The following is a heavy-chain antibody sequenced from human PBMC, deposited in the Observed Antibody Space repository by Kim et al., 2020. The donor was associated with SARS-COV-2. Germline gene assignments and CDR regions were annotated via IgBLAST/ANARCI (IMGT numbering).Heavy chain of an antibody. D-gene: IGHD2-2*01. V-gene: IGHV3-15*01. CDR2: IKSKTDGGTT. Sequence: GGSLRLSCAASGFTFSNAWMSWVRQAPGKGLEWVGRIKSKTDGGTTDYAAPVKGRFTISSDDSKNTLYLQMNSLKTEDTAVYYCTTYIVVVPAATSPSVPDLWGQGTLVTVSS. CDR1: GFTFSNAW. CDR3: TTYIVVVPAATSPSVPDL. J-gene: IGHJ5*02.